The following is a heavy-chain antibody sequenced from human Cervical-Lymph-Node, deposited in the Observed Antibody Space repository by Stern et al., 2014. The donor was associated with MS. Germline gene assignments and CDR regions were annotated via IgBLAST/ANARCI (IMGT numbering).Heavy chain of an antibody. CDR3: ARDGMKTYCSGSSCYLGWFDY. Sequence: VQLVESGGGVVQPGRSLRLSCAASGFTFSSYGLNWVRQAPGKGPEWVAGISNDGSHKDYADSVKGRFTISRDNSKNTLSLEMNSLGTEDTALYYCARDGMKTYCSGSSCYLGWFDYWGQGTLVIVSS. CDR1: GFTFSSYG. CDR2: ISNDGSHK. J-gene: IGHJ4*02. D-gene: IGHD2-15*01. V-gene: IGHV3-30*01.